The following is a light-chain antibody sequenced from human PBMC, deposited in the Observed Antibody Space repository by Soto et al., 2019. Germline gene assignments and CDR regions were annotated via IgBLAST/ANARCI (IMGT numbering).Light chain of an antibody. V-gene: IGKV1-9*01. J-gene: IGKJ1*01. CDR3: LQDYNYPRT. CDR1: QDISNY. CDR2: AAS. Sequence: DIQLTQSPSFLSASVGDRVTITCRASQDISNYLVWYQQKPGKAPKPLIYAASTLQSGVPSRFSGSGSGTEFTLTISSLQPEDFATYYCLQDYNYPRTFGQGTKVEIK.